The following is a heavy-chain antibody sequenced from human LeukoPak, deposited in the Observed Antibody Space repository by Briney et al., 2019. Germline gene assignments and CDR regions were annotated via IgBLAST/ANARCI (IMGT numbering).Heavy chain of an antibody. V-gene: IGHV3-43*02. Sequence: PGGSLRLSCAASGFAFADYAMHWVRQIPGKGLECVAHIHADGGRTFYADSVKGRFTVSRDNGKNSLFLQMDSLTSDDTALYSCSPWAFYHGLDVWGQGATVIVSS. J-gene: IGHJ6*02. CDR3: SPWAFYHGLDV. D-gene: IGHD2/OR15-2a*01. CDR2: IHADGGRT. CDR1: GFAFADYA.